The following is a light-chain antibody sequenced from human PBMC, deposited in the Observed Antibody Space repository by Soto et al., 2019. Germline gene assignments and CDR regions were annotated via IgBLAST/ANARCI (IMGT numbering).Light chain of an antibody. Sequence: DIPMTQSPSSLSASVGDRVTITCRASQSSNTYLSCYQQKPGKAPKLLIYAASSLQSGVPSRISGSGSGTDFTFTNRSRQPEDFATYSCQQTYSYHTFGRGTRLEI. CDR3: QQTYSYHT. J-gene: IGKJ2*01. CDR2: AAS. V-gene: IGKV1-39*01. CDR1: QSSNTY.